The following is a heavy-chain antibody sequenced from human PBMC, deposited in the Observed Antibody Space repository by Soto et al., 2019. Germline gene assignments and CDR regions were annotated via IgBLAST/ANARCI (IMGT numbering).Heavy chain of an antibody. V-gene: IGHV3-30-3*01. Sequence: GGSLRLSCAASGVTFSSYAMHWVRQAPGKGLEWVAVISYDGSNKYYADSVKGRFTISRDNSKNTLYLQMNSLRAEDTAVYYCARGGYDILTGYDYYYGMDVWGQGTTVTVSS. D-gene: IGHD3-9*01. CDR3: ARGGYDILTGYDYYYGMDV. J-gene: IGHJ6*02. CDR1: GVTFSSYA. CDR2: ISYDGSNK.